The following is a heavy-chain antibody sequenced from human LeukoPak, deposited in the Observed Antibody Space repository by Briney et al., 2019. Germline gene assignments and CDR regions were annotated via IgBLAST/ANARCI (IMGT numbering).Heavy chain of an antibody. V-gene: IGHV4-34*01. CDR2: INHSGST. CDR3: AAMDY. Sequence: KPSETLSLTCAVYGGSFSGYYWSWIRRPPGKGLEWIGEINHSGSTNYNPSLKSRVTISVDTSKNQFSLKLSSVTAADTAVYYCAAMDYWGQGTLVTVSS. J-gene: IGHJ4*02. CDR1: GGSFSGYY. D-gene: IGHD2-2*01.